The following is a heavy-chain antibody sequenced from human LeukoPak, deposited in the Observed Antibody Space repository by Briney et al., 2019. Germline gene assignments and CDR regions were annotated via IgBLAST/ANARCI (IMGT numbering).Heavy chain of an antibody. CDR1: GFTFSSYA. Sequence: HPGGSLRLSCAASGFTFSSYAMHWVRQAPGKGLEWVAVISYDGSNKYYADSVKGRFTISRDNSKNTLYLQMNSLRAEDTAVYYCAKDAHSGSYFDYWGQGILVTVSS. CDR2: ISYDGSNK. V-gene: IGHV3-30-3*02. CDR3: AKDAHSGSYFDY. J-gene: IGHJ4*01. D-gene: IGHD1-26*01.